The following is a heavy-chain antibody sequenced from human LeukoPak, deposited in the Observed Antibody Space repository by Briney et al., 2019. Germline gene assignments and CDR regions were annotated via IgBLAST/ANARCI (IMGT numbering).Heavy chain of an antibody. CDR1: GYTFTNYW. J-gene: IGHJ5*02. V-gene: IGHV5-51*01. D-gene: IGHD2/OR15-2a*01. CDR3: VKQFTTTWYGFDP. CDR2: IYPENYDT. Sequence: GESLKISCEGSGYTFTNYWIGWVRQRPGKGLEWMGIIYPENYDTRYSPSVQGQVTISADKSISTAYLQWGSLKASDTAIYYCVKQFTTTWYGFDPWGQGTLVAVSS.